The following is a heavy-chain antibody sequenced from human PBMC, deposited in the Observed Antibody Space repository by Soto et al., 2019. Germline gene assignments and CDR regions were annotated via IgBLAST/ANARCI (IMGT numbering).Heavy chain of an antibody. J-gene: IGHJ5*02. Sequence: SETLSLTCAVYGGSFSGYYWSWIRQPPGKGLEWIGEINHSGSTNYNPSLKSRVTISVDTSKNQYSLKLSSVTDADTAVYYCARGGHSSSWYWRNNWFDPWGQGTLVTVSS. CDR3: ARGGHSSSWYWRNNWFDP. CDR1: GGSFSGYY. D-gene: IGHD6-13*01. CDR2: INHSGST. V-gene: IGHV4-34*01.